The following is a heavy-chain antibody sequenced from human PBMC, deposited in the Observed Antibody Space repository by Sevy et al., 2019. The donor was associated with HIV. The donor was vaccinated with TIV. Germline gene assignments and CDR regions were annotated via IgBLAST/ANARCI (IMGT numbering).Heavy chain of an antibody. CDR3: TRVPGDGYNSPSFDY. D-gene: IGHD5-12*01. CDR2: IFNDGKTK. Sequence: GGSLRLSCKASGFIFSRYGVHWVRQAPGKGLEWVASIFNDGKTKYYGDPVKGRFTISRDDSKNTLYLQMNSLRAGDMGAYYCTRVPGDGYNSPSFDYWGRGTLVTVSS. J-gene: IGHJ4*02. V-gene: IGHV3-33*01. CDR1: GFIFSRYG.